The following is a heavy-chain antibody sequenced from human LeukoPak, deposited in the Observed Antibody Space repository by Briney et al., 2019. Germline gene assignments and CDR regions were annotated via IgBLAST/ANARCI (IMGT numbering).Heavy chain of an antibody. CDR2: TYYRSKWYN. Sequence: SQTLSLTCAISGDSVSSNSAAWSWLRQSTSRGLEWLGRTYYRSKWYNDYAVSVKSRITINPETSKNQFSLQLNSVTPEDTAVYYCAREAAANSLDYWGQGTLVTVSS. V-gene: IGHV6-1*01. D-gene: IGHD6-13*01. J-gene: IGHJ4*02. CDR1: GDSVSSNSAA. CDR3: AREAAANSLDY.